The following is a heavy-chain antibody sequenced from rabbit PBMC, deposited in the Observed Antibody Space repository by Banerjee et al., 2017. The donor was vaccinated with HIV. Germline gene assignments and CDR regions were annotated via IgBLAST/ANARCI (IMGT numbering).Heavy chain of an antibody. D-gene: IGHD4-1*01. Sequence: EQLVESGGGLVQPGGSLKLSCKASGFDFSSYSIGWVRQAPGKGLEWIGFIWSGGSTYYASWVNGRFSISRTSTTVDLQMNSLTAADTATYFCARGWGSGLDLWGQGTLVTVS. CDR1: GFDFSSYS. CDR3: ARGWGSGLDL. V-gene: IGHV1S21*01. J-gene: IGHJ3*01. CDR2: IWSGGST.